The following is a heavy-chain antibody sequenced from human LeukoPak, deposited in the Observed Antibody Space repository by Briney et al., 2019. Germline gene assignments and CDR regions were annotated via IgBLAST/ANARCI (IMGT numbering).Heavy chain of an antibody. D-gene: IGHD2-15*01. V-gene: IGHV4-34*01. J-gene: IGHJ5*02. CDR1: GGSFSGYY. CDR2: INHSGST. Sequence: SETLSLTCAVYGGSFSGYYWSWIRQPPGKGLEWIGEINHSGSTNYNPPLKSRVTISVDTSKNQFSLKLSSVTAADTAVYYCARLVARFDPWGQGTLVTVSS. CDR3: ARLVARFDP.